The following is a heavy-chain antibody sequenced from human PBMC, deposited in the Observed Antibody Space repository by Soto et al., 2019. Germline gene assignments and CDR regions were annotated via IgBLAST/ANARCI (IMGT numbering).Heavy chain of an antibody. D-gene: IGHD3-22*01. Sequence: SETLSLTCTVSGGSVSSGSYYWSWIRQPPGKGLGWIGYIYYSGSTNYNPSLKSRVTISVDTSKNQFSLKLSSVTAADTAVYYCARDYYDSSGYLSQYYYYYGMDVWGQGTTVTVSS. CDR2: IYYSGST. V-gene: IGHV4-61*01. J-gene: IGHJ6*02. CDR1: GGSVSSGSYY. CDR3: ARDYYDSSGYLSQYYYYYGMDV.